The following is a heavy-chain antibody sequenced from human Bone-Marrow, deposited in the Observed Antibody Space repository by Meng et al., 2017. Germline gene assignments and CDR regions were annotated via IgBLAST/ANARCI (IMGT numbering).Heavy chain of an antibody. D-gene: IGHD7-27*01. CDR3: ARDSWKLGPSTSDY. CDR2: ISSSGSTI. V-gene: IGHV3-11*01. Sequence: GESLKISCAASGFTFSDYYMSWIRQAPGKGLEWVSYISSSGSTIYYADSVKGRFTISRDNAKNSLYLQMSSLRAEDTAVYYCARDSWKLGPSTSDYWGQGTLVTVSS. CDR1: GFTFSDYY. J-gene: IGHJ4*02.